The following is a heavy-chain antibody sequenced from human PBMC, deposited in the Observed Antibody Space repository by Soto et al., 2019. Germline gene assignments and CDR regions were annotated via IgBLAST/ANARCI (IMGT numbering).Heavy chain of an antibody. CDR2: IYYSGST. CDR3: ARRWGRTFDY. Sequence: PTETLSLTCTVSGGSISSYYWSWIRQPPGKGLEWIGYIYYSGSTNYNPSLKSRVTISVDTSKNQFSLKLSSVTAADTAVYYCARRWGRTFDYWGQVTLVTVSS. V-gene: IGHV4-59*08. CDR1: GGSISSYY. D-gene: IGHD7-27*01. J-gene: IGHJ4*02.